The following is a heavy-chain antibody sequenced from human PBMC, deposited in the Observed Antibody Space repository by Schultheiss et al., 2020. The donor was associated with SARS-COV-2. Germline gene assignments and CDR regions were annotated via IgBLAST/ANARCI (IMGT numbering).Heavy chain of an antibody. J-gene: IGHJ6*02. Sequence: SETLSLTCAVYGGSFSGYYWSWIRQPPGKGLEWIGYIYYSGSTDYNPSLKSRLTISIDTSKNQFSLKLGSVTAADTAVYYCARGTGSHYYYYGVDVWGQGTTVTVAS. CDR1: GGSFSGYY. CDR3: ARGTGSHYYYYGVDV. D-gene: IGHD1-14*01. V-gene: IGHV4-59*01. CDR2: IYYSGST.